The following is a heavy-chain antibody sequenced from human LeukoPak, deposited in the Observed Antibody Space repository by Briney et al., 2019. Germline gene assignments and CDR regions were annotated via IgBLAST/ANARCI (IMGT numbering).Heavy chain of an antibody. CDR1: GYSFSSHW. J-gene: IGHJ4*02. V-gene: IGHV5-51*01. Sequence: GESLKISCKGSGYSFSSHWIGWVRQMPGKGLEWMGIIYPGDSETRYSPSFQGQVTISADKSISTAYLQWSSLKASDTAMYYCARHRDYDYGEQYFDFWGQGTLVTVSS. D-gene: IGHD4-17*01. CDR3: ARHRDYDYGEQYFDF. CDR2: IYPGDSET.